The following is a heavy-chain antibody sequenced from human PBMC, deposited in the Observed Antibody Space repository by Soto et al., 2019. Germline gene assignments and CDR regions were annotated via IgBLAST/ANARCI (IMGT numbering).Heavy chain of an antibody. V-gene: IGHV3-21*01. Sequence: AGGSLRLSCAASGFTFSSYSMNWVRQAPGKGLEWVSSISTSSSYIYYADSVKGRFTISRDNAKNSLYLQMNSLRAEDTAVYYCARDVPSSGYYYLNPFGFDPWGQGTLVTVSS. CDR2: ISTSSSYI. CDR1: GFTFSSYS. J-gene: IGHJ5*02. D-gene: IGHD3-22*01. CDR3: ARDVPSSGYYYLNPFGFDP.